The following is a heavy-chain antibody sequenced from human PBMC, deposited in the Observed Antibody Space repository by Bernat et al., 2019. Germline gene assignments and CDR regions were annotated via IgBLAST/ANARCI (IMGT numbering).Heavy chain of an antibody. CDR1: GFTFNTYG. CDR2: IWFDGTTI. J-gene: IGHJ3*02. Sequence: QVHLVESGGGVVQPGRSLGLSCEASGFTFNTYGMHWVRQTPGKGLEWVALIWFDGTTIFYADSVKGRFSISRDNFKNTLYLQMNSLRAEDTALYYCVRGRFCSGTSCYSGDAFDIWGQGTMVTVSS. D-gene: IGHD2-15*01. CDR3: VRGRFCSGTSCYSGDAFDI. V-gene: IGHV3-33*01.